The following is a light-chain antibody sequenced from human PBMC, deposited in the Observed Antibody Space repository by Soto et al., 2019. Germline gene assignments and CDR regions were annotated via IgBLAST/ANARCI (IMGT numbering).Light chain of an antibody. CDR1: SRDVGAYNY. CDR2: EVS. Sequence: QSALTQPASVPGSPGQTITISCTSTSRDVGAYNYVSWYQQHPGKAAKLMIYEVSNRPSGVSDRFSGSKSGNTASLTISGLQAADEADYYCSSKRTTASLVFGTGTRVTVL. V-gene: IGLV2-14*01. CDR3: SSKRTTASLV. J-gene: IGLJ1*01.